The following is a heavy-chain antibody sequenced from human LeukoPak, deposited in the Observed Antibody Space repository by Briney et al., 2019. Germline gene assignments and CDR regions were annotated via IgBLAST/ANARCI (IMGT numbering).Heavy chain of an antibody. J-gene: IGHJ5*02. CDR3: ARGPPIVATIDSGWFDP. CDR1: GYTFTSYG. D-gene: IGHD5-12*01. V-gene: IGHV1-18*01. CDR2: ISAYNGNT. Sequence: GASVKVSCKASGYTFTSYGISWVRQAPGQGLEWMGWISAYNGNTNYAQKLEGRVTMTTDTSTSTAYMELRSLRSDDTAVYYCARGPPIVATIDSGWFDPWGQGTLVTVSS.